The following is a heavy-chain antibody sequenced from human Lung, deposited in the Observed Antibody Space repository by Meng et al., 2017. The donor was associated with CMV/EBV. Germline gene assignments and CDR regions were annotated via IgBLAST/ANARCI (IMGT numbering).Heavy chain of an antibody. CDR2: IENDGSNK. J-gene: IGHJ3*02. D-gene: IGHD1-26*01. V-gene: IGHV3-30*02. Sequence: GGPLRLXCAGSGFTFSRYAMDWVREGPGKGLEWVTYIENDGSNKYYADSVKGRFTISRDNFKNTVHLQMNSLRAEDTALYYCVKFFRWDQPDDAFDIWGNGTMVTVSS. CDR3: VKFFRWDQPDDAFDI. CDR1: GFTFSRYA.